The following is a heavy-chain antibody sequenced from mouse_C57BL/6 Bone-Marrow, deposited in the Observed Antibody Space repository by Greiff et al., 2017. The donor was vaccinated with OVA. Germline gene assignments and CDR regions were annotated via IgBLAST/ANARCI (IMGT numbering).Heavy chain of an antibody. V-gene: IGHV1-42*01. D-gene: IGHD1-1*01. CDR3: ALITTVEYFDV. CDR1: GYSFTGYY. J-gene: IGHJ1*03. CDR2: INPSTGGT. Sequence: VQLQQSGPELVKPGASVKISCKASGYSFTGYYMNWVKQSPEKSLEWIGEINPSTGGTTYNQKFKAKATLTVDKSSSTADMQLKSLTSEDSAVYYCALITTVEYFDVWGTGTTVTVSS.